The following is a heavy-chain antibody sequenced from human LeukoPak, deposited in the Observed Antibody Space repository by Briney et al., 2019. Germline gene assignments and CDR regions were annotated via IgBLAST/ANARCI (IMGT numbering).Heavy chain of an antibody. CDR3: ARVAVAGFIASWFDP. CDR2: ISAYNGNT. V-gene: IGHV1-18*01. Sequence: GASVMVSCKASGYTFTSYGISWVRQAPGQGLEWMGWISAYNGNTNYAQKLQGRVTMTTDTSTSTAYMELRSLRSDDTAVYYCARVAVAGFIASWFDPWGQGTLVTVSS. J-gene: IGHJ5*02. CDR1: GYTFTSYG. D-gene: IGHD6-19*01.